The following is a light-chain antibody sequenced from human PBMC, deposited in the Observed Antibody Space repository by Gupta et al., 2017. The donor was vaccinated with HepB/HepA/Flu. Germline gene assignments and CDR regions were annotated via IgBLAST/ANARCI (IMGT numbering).Light chain of an antibody. Sequence: LVFTQSPATLSLSPGERATLSCRASQSVSSYLAWYQQKPGQAPRLLIYDASNRATGIPARFTGSGSVTEFTLTISSLEPEDFAVYYCQQRSNWPFTFGRGTKVEIK. CDR1: QSVSSY. J-gene: IGKJ1*01. CDR3: QQRSNWPFT. CDR2: DAS. V-gene: IGKV3-11*01.